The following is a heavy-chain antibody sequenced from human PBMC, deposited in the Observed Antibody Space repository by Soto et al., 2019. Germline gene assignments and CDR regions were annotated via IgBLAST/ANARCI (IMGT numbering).Heavy chain of an antibody. D-gene: IGHD3-10*01. CDR1: GFTFNNYA. CDR2: ISGGGDTT. Sequence: EVQLLESGGGLVQPGGSLRLSCAASGFTFNNYAMTWVRQAPGKGLEWVSAISGGGDTTSYTDCVKGRFTVSRDGPKNTPYLQMGSLRAEDMALYYCAKGRGGSGSLTPRVDFWGQGTLVTVSS. V-gene: IGHV3-23*01. J-gene: IGHJ4*02. CDR3: AKGRGGSGSLTPRVDF.